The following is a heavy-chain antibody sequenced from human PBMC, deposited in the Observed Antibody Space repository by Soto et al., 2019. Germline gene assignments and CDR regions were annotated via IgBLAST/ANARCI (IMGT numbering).Heavy chain of an antibody. Sequence: ASVKVSCKASGYTFTSYGISWVRQAPGQGLEWMGWISAYNGNTNYAQKLQGRVTMTTDTSTSTAYMELRSLRSDDTAVYYCARGEPDIVVVPAALRFDPWGQGTLVTVSS. D-gene: IGHD2-2*01. V-gene: IGHV1-18*01. J-gene: IGHJ5*02. CDR2: ISAYNGNT. CDR1: GYTFTSYG. CDR3: ARGEPDIVVVPAALRFDP.